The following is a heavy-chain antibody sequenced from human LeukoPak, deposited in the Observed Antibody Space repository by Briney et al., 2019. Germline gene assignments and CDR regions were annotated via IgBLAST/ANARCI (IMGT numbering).Heavy chain of an antibody. D-gene: IGHD6-13*01. CDR3: AKGQSAGTRVFRWFDP. Sequence: GGSLRLSCAASGFTFSTPALTWVRQAPGKGLEWVSAIGVSGTTYYADSVRGRFTISRDNSENTLSLQMNTLRADDTAVYYCAKGQSAGTRVFRWFDPWGQGTLVTVSS. J-gene: IGHJ5*02. CDR2: IGVSGTT. CDR1: GFTFSTPA. V-gene: IGHV3-23*01.